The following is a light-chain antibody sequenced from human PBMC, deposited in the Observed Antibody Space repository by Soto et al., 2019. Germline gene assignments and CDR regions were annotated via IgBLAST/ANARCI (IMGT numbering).Light chain of an antibody. J-gene: IGKJ4*01. Sequence: DIVMTQSPDSLAVSLGERTTINCKSSQSVLYSSNNKNYLAWYQQKPGQPPKLLIYCASTRESGVPDRFSGSGSGTDFTLTVSSVQAEDVAVYYCQHYYSSPRAFGGGTKVEIK. CDR1: QSVLYSSNNKNY. CDR3: QHYYSSPRA. V-gene: IGKV4-1*01. CDR2: CAS.